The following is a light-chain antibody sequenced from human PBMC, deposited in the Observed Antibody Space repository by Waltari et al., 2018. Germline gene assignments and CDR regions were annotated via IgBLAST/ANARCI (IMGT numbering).Light chain of an antibody. CDR3: QQYSSFST. CDR1: QSVGTW. Sequence: DIQMTQSPSTLSASVGDRVTIPCRASQSVGTWLAWYQQKPGKAPKLRIYMASSLESGVPSRFSGSGSGREFTLTISSLQPDDFATYSCQQYSSFSTFGQGTKVDI. V-gene: IGKV1-5*03. J-gene: IGKJ2*01. CDR2: MAS.